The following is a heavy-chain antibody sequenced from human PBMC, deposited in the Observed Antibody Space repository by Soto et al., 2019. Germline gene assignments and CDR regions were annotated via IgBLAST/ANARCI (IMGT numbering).Heavy chain of an antibody. Sequence: PGGSLRLSCAASGFTVSSNYMSWVRQAPGKGLEWVSVIYSGGSTYYADSVKGRFTISRDNAKNSLYLQMNSLRAEDTAVYYCAREWGGTYYYYGMDVWGQGTTVTVSS. CDR1: GFTVSSNY. V-gene: IGHV3-53*01. CDR2: IYSGGST. CDR3: AREWGGTYYYYGMDV. J-gene: IGHJ6*02. D-gene: IGHD2-15*01.